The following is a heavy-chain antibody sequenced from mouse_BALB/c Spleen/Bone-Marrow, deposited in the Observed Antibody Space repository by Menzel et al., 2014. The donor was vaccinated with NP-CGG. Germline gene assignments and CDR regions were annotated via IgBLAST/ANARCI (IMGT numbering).Heavy chain of an antibody. CDR3: ATGNAMDY. CDR1: GDSFTSGY. V-gene: IGHV3-8*02. D-gene: IGHD4-1*01. Sequence: VKLEESGPSLVKPSQTLSITCYVTGDSFTSGYWHWIRKFPGNKLEYMGYISYSGSTYYNPSLKSRISITQDTSKNQYYLQLNPVTTEDTATYYCATGNAMDYWGQGTSVTGSS. J-gene: IGHJ4*01. CDR2: ISYSGST.